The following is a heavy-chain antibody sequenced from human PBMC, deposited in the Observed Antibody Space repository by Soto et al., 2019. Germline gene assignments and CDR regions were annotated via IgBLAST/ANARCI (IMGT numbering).Heavy chain of an antibody. Sequence: QVQLQESGPGLVKPSETLSLTCTVSGGSVSSVSYYWSWIRQPPGKGLEWIGYIYYSGGTNYNPSLKRGVTISVDTSKNQFSLKLSSVTAADTAVYYCARDARMPTDLGGDYYYAMDVWGQGTTVTVSS. D-gene: IGHD4-4*01. CDR3: ARDARMPTDLGGDYYYAMDV. CDR1: GGSVSSVSYY. J-gene: IGHJ6*02. CDR2: IYYSGGT. V-gene: IGHV4-61*01.